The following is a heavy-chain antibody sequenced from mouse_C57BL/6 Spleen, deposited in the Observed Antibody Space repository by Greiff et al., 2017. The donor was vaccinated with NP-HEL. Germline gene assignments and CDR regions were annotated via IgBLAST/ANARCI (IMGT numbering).Heavy chain of an antibody. J-gene: IGHJ2*01. V-gene: IGHV1-64*01. D-gene: IGHD1-1*01. CDR3: ARLGYYGSKGDY. CDR1: GYTFTSYW. CDR2: IHPNSGST. Sequence: QVQLQQPGAELVKPGASVKLSCKASGYTFTSYWMHWVKQRPGQGLEWIGMIHPNSGSTNYNEKFKSKATLTVDKSSSTAYMQLSSLTSEDSAVYYCARLGYYGSKGDYWGQGTTLTVSS.